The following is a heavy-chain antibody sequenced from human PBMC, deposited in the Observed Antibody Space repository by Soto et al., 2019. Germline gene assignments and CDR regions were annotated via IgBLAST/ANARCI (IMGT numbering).Heavy chain of an antibody. CDR2: TSSTTNYI. Sequence: GGSLRLSCAASGFTFTRYSMNWVRQSPGKGLEWVSSTSSTTNYIYYGDSMKGRFTISRDNAKNSLYLEMNSLRAEDTAVYYCARESEDLTSNFDYWGQGTLVTVSS. J-gene: IGHJ4*02. V-gene: IGHV3-21*06. CDR3: ARESEDLTSNFDY. CDR1: GFTFTRYS.